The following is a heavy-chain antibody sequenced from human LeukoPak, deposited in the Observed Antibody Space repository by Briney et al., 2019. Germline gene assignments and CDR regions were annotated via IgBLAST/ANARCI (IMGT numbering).Heavy chain of an antibody. CDR3: ARRYSSGWYFDY. CDR1: GGSISSYY. D-gene: IGHD6-19*01. CDR2: IYYSGGT. J-gene: IGHJ4*02. Sequence: PSETLSLTCTVSGGSISSYYWSWIRQPPGKGLEWIGYIYYSGGTNYNPSLKSRVTISVDTSKNQFSLKLSSVTAADTAVYYCARRYSSGWYFDYWGQGTLVTVSS. V-gene: IGHV4-59*08.